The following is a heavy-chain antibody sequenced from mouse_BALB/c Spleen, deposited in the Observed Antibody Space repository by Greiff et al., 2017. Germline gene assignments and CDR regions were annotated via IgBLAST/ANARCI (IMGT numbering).Heavy chain of an antibody. CDR3: TREDYGAY. CDR2: ISSGGSYT. J-gene: IGHJ3*01. V-gene: IGHV5-6-4*01. Sequence: EVHLVESGGGLVKPGGSLKLSCAASGFTFSSYTMSWVRQTPEKRLEWVATISSGGSYTYYPDSVKGRFTISRDNAKNTLYLQMSSLKSEDTAMYYCTREDYGAYWGQGTLFTVSA. D-gene: IGHD1-1*02. CDR1: GFTFSSYT.